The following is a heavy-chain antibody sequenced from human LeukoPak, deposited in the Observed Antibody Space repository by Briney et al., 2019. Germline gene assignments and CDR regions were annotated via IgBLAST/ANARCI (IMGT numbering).Heavy chain of an antibody. CDR2: IIPIFGTA. V-gene: IGHV1-69*06. J-gene: IGHJ6*03. D-gene: IGHD3-10*01. Sequence: ASVKVSCKASGGTFSSYAISWVRQAPGQGLEWMGGIIPIFGTANYAQKFQGRVTITADKSTSTAYMELSSLRSEDTAVYYCARWTRWFGESPMDVWGKGTTVTVSS. CDR3: ARWTRWFGESPMDV. CDR1: GGTFSSYA.